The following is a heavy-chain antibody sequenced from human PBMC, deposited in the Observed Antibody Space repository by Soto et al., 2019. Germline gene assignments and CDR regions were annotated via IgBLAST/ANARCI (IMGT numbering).Heavy chain of an antibody. CDR1: GFTFSRYA. D-gene: IGHD3-22*01. Sequence: PGGSLRLSCAASGFTFSRYAMNCVRQAPGKGLEWVSTLSGSGSDSYYPDSLRGRFTISRDNSKNTLYLQMNNLRAEDTAVYYCAKAPISLDGSGYYFASFDYWGHGTRVTVSS. J-gene: IGHJ4*01. V-gene: IGHV3-23*01. CDR2: LSGSGSDS. CDR3: AKAPISLDGSGYYFASFDY.